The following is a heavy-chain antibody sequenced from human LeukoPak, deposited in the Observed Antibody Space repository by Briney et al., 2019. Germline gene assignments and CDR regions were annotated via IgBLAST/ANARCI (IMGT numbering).Heavy chain of an antibody. CDR3: AREVGRLSDAFDI. Sequence: SETLSLTCTLSGGSISSYFWSWIRQPPGKGLEWIGYIYYTGSTNYNPSLQSRVTISVDTSKNQFSLRLSSVTAADTAVYYCAREVGRLSDAFDIWGQGTMVTVSS. V-gene: IGHV4-59*01. D-gene: IGHD2-15*01. CDR2: IYYTGST. J-gene: IGHJ3*02. CDR1: GGSISSYF.